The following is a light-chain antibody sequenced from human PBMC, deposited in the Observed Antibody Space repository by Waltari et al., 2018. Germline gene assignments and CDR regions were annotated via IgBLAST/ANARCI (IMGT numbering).Light chain of an antibody. CDR3: SSYTTSSTQV. CDR1: SSDVGGYSY. V-gene: IGLV2-14*01. J-gene: IGLJ3*02. CDR2: DGS. Sequence: QSALTQPASVSGSPGQSITISCTGTSSDVGGYSYVSWYQHHPGKAPKLMIFDGSNRPSGGSDRFSGFKSGNTASLTISGLQAEDEADYYCSSYTTSSTQVFGGGTKLTVL.